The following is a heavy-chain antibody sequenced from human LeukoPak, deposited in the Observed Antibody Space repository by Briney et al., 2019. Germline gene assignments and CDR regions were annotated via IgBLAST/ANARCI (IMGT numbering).Heavy chain of an antibody. CDR3: ARASMRMTTAGLVEY. V-gene: IGHV3-23*01. CDR1: GFTIGGFA. CDR2: IGSDYKT. Sequence: SGGSLRLSCAASGFTIGGFAMTWVRQAPGKGLEWVSSIGSDYKTHYSESVKGRFAISRDNAKNSLYLQMNSLRAEDTAVYYCARASMRMTTAGLVEYWGQGTLVTVSS. D-gene: IGHD6-13*01. J-gene: IGHJ4*02.